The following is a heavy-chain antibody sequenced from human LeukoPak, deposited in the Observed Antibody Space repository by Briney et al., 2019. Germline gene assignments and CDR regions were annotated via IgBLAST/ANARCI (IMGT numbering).Heavy chain of an antibody. V-gene: IGHV3-30-3*01. CDR1: GFDFSGHA. CDR3: ARSGGSGIYDYYYYGMDV. D-gene: IGHD3-10*01. Sequence: GRSLRLSCAASGFDFSGHAMHWVRQAPGKGLEGVAVISYDGSNKFYADSVSGRFTVSRDNSKSTLYLQMNSLRPEDTAVYSCARSGGSGIYDYYYYGMDVWGQGTTVTVSS. J-gene: IGHJ6*02. CDR2: ISYDGSNK.